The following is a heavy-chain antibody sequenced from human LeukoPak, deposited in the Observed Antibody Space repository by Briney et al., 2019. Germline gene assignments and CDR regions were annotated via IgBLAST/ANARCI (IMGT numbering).Heavy chain of an antibody. D-gene: IGHD3-22*01. V-gene: IGHV3-23*01. J-gene: IGHJ4*02. Sequence: PGGSLRLSRAASGFTFSNYAMSWVRQAPGKGLEWVSSVGGSGVITYYAGSVKGRFTISRDNSKNTLYLQMNSLRAEDTAVFYCAKVSTYYFDSSGSNYFDSWGQGTLVTVSS. CDR2: VGGSGVIT. CDR1: GFTFSNYA. CDR3: AKVSTYYFDSSGSNYFDS.